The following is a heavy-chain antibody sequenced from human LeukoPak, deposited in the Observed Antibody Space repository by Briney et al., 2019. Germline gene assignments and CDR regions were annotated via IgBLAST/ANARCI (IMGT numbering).Heavy chain of an antibody. CDR1: DYTFTNYG. J-gene: IGHJ6*02. D-gene: IGHD6-13*01. V-gene: IGHV7-4-1*02. Sequence: ASVKVSCKASDYTFTNYGISWVRQAPGQGLEWMGWINTNTGNPTYTQGFTGRSVFSLDTSVSTAYLQISSLKAEDTAVYYCARDSSSWYLNGYYGMDVWGQGTTVTVSS. CDR2: INTNTGNP. CDR3: ARDSSSWYLNGYYGMDV.